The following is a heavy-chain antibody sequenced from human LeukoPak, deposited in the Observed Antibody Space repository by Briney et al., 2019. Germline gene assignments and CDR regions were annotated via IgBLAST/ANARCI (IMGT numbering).Heavy chain of an antibody. CDR2: IYYSGST. V-gene: IGHV4-59*08. CDR1: GGSISSYY. CDR3: ARLHYYGSGSRFYADY. D-gene: IGHD3-10*01. J-gene: IGHJ4*02. Sequence: SETLSLTCAVSGGSISSYYWSWIRQPPGKGLEWIGYIYYSGSTNYNPSLKSRVTISGDTSKNPFTLKLSSVTAADTAVYYCARLHYYGSGSRFYADYWGQGTLVTVSS.